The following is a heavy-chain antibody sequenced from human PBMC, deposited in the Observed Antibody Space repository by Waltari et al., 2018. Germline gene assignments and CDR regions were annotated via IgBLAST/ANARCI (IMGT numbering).Heavy chain of an antibody. CDR1: GFTFDDYG. V-gene: IGHV3-20*04. D-gene: IGHD3-22*01. Sequence: EVQLVESGGGVVRPGGSLRLSCAASGFTFDDYGMSWVRQATGKGLEWVSGINWNGGSTGYADSVKGRFTISRDNAKNSLYLQMNSLRAEDTALYYCARERALRGYSGIYYYYMDVWGKGTTVTVSS. CDR2: INWNGGST. CDR3: ARERALRGYSGIYYYYMDV. J-gene: IGHJ6*03.